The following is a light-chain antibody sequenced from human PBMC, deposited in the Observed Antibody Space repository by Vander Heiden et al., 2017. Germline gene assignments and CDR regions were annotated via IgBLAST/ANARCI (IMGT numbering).Light chain of an antibody. CDR3: QQYGGSPWT. CDR1: ESVSSGY. J-gene: IGKJ1*01. CDR2: GAS. V-gene: IGKV3-20*01. Sequence: TVLTQSPGTLSLSSGERATLSCRANESVSSGYLAWYQQKPGQPPRLLIYGASSRATGIPVRFSGGGSGTDFTLTISRLEPEDFAVYYCQQYGGSPWTFGQGTKVEIK.